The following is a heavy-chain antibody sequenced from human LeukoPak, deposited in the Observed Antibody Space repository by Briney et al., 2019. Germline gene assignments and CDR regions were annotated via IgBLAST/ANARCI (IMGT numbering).Heavy chain of an antibody. CDR2: IYYSGST. CDR3: AGMSSGYYYGMDV. Sequence: PSETLSLTCTVSGGSISSYYWSWIRQPPGKGLEWIGYIYYSGSTNDNPSLKSRVTISVDTSNNQFSLNLSSVTAADTAVYYCAGMSSGYYYGMDVWGQGTTVTVSS. D-gene: IGHD3-22*01. CDR1: GGSISSYY. V-gene: IGHV4-59*08. J-gene: IGHJ6*02.